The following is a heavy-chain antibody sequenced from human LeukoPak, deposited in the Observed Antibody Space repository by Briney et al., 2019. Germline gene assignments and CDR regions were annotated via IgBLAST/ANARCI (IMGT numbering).Heavy chain of an antibody. CDR3: ARVKAKRFGELSGRYHMDV. CDR2: INSDGSST. CDR1: GFTFSSYE. D-gene: IGHD3-10*01. J-gene: IGHJ6*03. Sequence: GGSLRLSCAASGFTFSSYEMNWVRQAPGKGLEWVSRINSDGSSTRYADSVKGRFTISRDNAKNTLYLQMNSLRVEDTAVYYCARVKAKRFGELSGRYHMDVWGKGTTVTVSS. V-gene: IGHV3-74*01.